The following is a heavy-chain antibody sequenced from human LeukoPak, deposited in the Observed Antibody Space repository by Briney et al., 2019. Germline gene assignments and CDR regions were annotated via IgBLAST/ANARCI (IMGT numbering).Heavy chain of an antibody. CDR3: AKVQQLAPYYYYYMNV. J-gene: IGHJ6*03. CDR1: GFTFSSYG. CDR2: ISGSGGST. D-gene: IGHD6-13*01. Sequence: GGTLRLSCAASGFTFSSYGMSWVRQAPGKGLEWVSSISGSGGSTYYADSVKGRFTISRDNSKNTLYLQVHSLRAEDTAVYYCAKVQQLAPYYYYYMNVWGKGATVTISS. V-gene: IGHV3-23*01.